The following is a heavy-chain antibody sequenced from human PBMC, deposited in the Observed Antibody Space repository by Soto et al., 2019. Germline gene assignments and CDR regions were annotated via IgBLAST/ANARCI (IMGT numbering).Heavy chain of an antibody. V-gene: IGHV4-4*02. CDR2: IYISGST. D-gene: IGHD6-13*01. CDR1: GDSISSDKW. J-gene: IGHJ4*02. Sequence: QVQLQESGPGLVKPSGTLSLTCAVSGDSISSDKWWSWIRQPPGKGLQWIGEIYISGSTKYNPSLKRRVIISVDKSKTQFSLKLSFVTDADTAVYYCASGETQQQRDYWGQGTLVTVSS. CDR3: ASGETQQQRDY.